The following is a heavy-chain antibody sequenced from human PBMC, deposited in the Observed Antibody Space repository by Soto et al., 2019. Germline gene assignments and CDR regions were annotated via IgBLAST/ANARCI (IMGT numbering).Heavy chain of an antibody. J-gene: IGHJ4*02. CDR1: GFTFSRYW. CDR3: AGVGVGAYYFDY. Sequence: EVQLVESGGGLVQPGGSLRLSCAASGFTFSRYWMHWVRQAPGKGLVWVSRIKTDGSVTSYADSVKGRFTISRDNAKNTLYLQMNCLRAEDTAVYYCAGVGVGAYYFDYWGPGTLVTVSS. D-gene: IGHD1-26*01. CDR2: IKTDGSVT. V-gene: IGHV3-74*01.